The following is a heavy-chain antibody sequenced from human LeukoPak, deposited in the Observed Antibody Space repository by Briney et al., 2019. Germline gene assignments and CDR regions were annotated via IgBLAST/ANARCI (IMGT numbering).Heavy chain of an antibody. J-gene: IGHJ3*02. V-gene: IGHV3-66*01. CDR2: IYSGGST. Sequence: GGSLRLSCAASEFSVGSNYMNWVRQAPGKGLEWVSFIYSGGSTYYADSVKGRFTISRDNSKNTLYLQMNSLRAEDTAVYYCARESSEVGAFDIWGQGTMVTVSS. CDR1: EFSVGSNY. CDR3: ARESSEVGAFDI.